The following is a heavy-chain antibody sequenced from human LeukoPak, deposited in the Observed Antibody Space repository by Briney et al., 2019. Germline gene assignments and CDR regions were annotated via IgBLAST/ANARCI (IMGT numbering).Heavy chain of an antibody. V-gene: IGHV3-53*01. CDR3: ARVRRQVGSRWFDS. D-gene: IGHD1-26*01. CDR1: GFTFSSYW. J-gene: IGHJ5*01. Sequence: GGSLRLSCAASGFTFSSYWMSWVRQAPGKGLEWVSVINIGGSVSYADSVKGRFTISRDNSNSTLYPQMNSLRVEDTALYYCARVRRQVGSRWFDSWGQGTLVTVSS. CDR2: INIGGSV.